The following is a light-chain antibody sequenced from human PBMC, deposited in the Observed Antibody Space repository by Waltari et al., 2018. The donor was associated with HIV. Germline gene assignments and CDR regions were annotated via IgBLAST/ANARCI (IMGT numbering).Light chain of an antibody. CDR3: DSRDTSGNHVV. CDR2: GQN. Sequence: SSELTPDPAVSVALGQTVRITCQGDSLSFHYATWYQQKPGQAPFLLVYGQNNRPSGIPDRFSGSSSGNTASLTITGAQAEDEADYYCDSRDTSGNHVVFGGGTKVTVL. J-gene: IGLJ2*01. CDR1: SLSFHY. V-gene: IGLV3-19*01.